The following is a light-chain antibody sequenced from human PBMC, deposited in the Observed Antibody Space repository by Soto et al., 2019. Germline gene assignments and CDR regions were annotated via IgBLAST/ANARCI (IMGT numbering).Light chain of an antibody. Sequence: QSVLTQPPSVSGAPGQRVTISCTGSSSNIGARYDVHWYQQLPGTAPKLLIYGNSNRPSGVPDRFSGSKSGTSASLAITGLQADDEADYYCQSYDSSLSAYVFGTGTKLTVL. CDR3: QSYDSSLSAYV. V-gene: IGLV1-40*01. CDR2: GNS. CDR1: SSNIGARYD. J-gene: IGLJ1*01.